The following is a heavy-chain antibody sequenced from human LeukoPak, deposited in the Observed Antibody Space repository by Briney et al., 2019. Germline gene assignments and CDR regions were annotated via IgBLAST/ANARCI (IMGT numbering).Heavy chain of an antibody. Sequence: SETLSLTCTVSGGSISSSSYYWGWIRQPPGKGLEWIGSIYYSGSTYYNPSLKSRVTISVDTSKNQFSLKLSSVTAADTAVYYCATQYYDFWSGQAGYYYGMDVWGQGTTVTVSS. CDR1: GGSISSSSYY. J-gene: IGHJ6*02. CDR2: IYYSGST. V-gene: IGHV4-39*01. CDR3: ATQYYDFWSGQAGYYYGMDV. D-gene: IGHD3-3*01.